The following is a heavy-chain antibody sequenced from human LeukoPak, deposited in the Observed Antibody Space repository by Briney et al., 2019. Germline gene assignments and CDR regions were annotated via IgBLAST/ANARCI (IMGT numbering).Heavy chain of an antibody. CDR3: ARDHSGMAAADY. V-gene: IGHV3-73*01. CDR1: GFTFSGSA. Sequence: QPGGSLRLSCAASGFTFSGSAMHWVRQASGKGLEWVGRIRSKANSYATAYAASVKGRFTISRDDSKNTAYLQMNSLKTEDTALYYCARDHSGMAAADYWGQGTLVTVSS. J-gene: IGHJ4*02. CDR2: IRSKANSYAT. D-gene: IGHD6-13*01.